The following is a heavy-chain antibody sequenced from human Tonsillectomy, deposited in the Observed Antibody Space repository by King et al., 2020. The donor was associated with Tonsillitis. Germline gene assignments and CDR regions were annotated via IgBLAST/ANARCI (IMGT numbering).Heavy chain of an antibody. J-gene: IGHJ4*02. Sequence: VQQVQSGAEVKKPGSSVKVSCKASGGTFSSYAISWVRQAPGQGLEWMGGIIPIFGTANYAQKFQGRVTITADESTSTAYMELSSLRSEDTAVYYCARDLIVGATGLYYFYYSGEGALVTVSS. CDR3: ARDLIVGATGLYYFYY. D-gene: IGHD1-26*01. V-gene: IGHV1-69*01. CDR1: GGTFSSYA. CDR2: IIPIFGTA.